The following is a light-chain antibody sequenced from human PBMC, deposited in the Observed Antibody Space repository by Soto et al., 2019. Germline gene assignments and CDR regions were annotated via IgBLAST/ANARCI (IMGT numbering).Light chain of an antibody. CDR1: SGHSRYA. J-gene: IGLJ2*01. CDR2: LDSDGSH. V-gene: IGLV4-69*01. CDR3: QAWGTGIHVV. Sequence: QLVLTQSPSASASLGASVKLTCTLSSGHSRYAIAWHQQQPEKGPRYLMKLDSDGSHTKGDAIPDRFSGSSSGAERYLTISSLQSEDEADYYCQAWGTGIHVVFGGGTKVTVL.